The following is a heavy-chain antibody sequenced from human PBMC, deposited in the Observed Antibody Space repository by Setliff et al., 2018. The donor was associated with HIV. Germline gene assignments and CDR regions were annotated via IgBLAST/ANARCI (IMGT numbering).Heavy chain of an antibody. D-gene: IGHD1-26*01. V-gene: IGHV1-24*01. CDR1: GSSLTELS. J-gene: IGHJ4*02. CDR3: ATVGPTGAYFHD. Sequence: GASVKVSCKVSGSSLTELSIHWVRQTPGKGLQWMGGFDPEDGPDDGQTIYARKFQGRVTMTEDTSTDTAYMVLARLTSEDTAVHFCATVGPTGAYFHDWGQGTLVTVSS. CDR2: FDPEDGPDDGQT.